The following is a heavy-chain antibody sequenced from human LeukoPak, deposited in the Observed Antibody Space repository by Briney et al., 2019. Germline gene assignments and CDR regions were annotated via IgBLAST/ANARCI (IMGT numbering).Heavy chain of an antibody. D-gene: IGHD1-26*01. CDR1: GYTFTGYY. CDR3: ARDDSGSYNWFDP. Sequence: ASVKVSCKASGYTFTGYYMHWVRQAPGQGLEWMGWINPNSGGTNYAQKFQGRVTMTRDTSISTAYMELSRLRSDDTAVYYCARDDSGSYNWFDPWGQGTLVTVSS. CDR2: INPNSGGT. V-gene: IGHV1-2*02. J-gene: IGHJ5*02.